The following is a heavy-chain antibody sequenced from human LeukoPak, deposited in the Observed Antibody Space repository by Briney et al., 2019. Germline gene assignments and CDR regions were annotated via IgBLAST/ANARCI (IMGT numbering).Heavy chain of an antibody. V-gene: IGHV3-30*03. CDR3: ARTFWSGYWGFDY. J-gene: IGHJ4*02. CDR1: GFTFSSYG. D-gene: IGHD3-3*01. CDR2: VSYDGSNK. Sequence: PGRSLRLSCAASGFTFSSYGMHWVRQPPGKGLEWVAVVSYDGSNKYYADSVKGRFTISRDNSKNTLYLQMNSLRAEDTAVYYCARTFWSGYWGFDYWGQGTLVTVSS.